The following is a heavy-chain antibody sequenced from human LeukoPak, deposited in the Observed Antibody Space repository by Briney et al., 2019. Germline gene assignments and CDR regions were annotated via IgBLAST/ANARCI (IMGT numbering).Heavy chain of an antibody. CDR3: ARVGRITMVRGVLYYFDY. J-gene: IGHJ4*01. D-gene: IGHD3-10*01. V-gene: IGHV4-34*01. CDR2: INHSGST. CDR1: GGSFSGYY. Sequence: SETLSLTXAVYGGSFSGYYWSWIRQPPGKGLEWIGEINHSGSTNYNPSLKSRVTISVDTSKNQFSLKLSSVTAADTAVYYCARVGRITMVRGVLYYFDYWGQEPWSPSPQ.